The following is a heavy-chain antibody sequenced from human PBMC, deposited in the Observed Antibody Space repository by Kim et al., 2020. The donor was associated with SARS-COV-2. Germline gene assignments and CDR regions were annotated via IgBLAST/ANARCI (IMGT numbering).Heavy chain of an antibody. Sequence: GGSLRLSCAASGFTFSSYAMHWVRQAPGKGLEWVAVISYDGSNKYYADSVKGRFTISRDNSKNTLYLQMNSLRAEDTAVYYCARDPGESSSWYGYYFDYCGPGTLVTVSS. J-gene: IGHJ4*02. CDR2: ISYDGSNK. CDR3: ARDPGESSSWYGYYFDY. CDR1: GFTFSSYA. V-gene: IGHV3-30-3*01. D-gene: IGHD6-13*01.